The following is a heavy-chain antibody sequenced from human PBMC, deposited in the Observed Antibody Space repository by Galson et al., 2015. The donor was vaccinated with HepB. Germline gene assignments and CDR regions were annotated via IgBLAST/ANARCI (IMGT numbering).Heavy chain of an antibody. J-gene: IGHJ4*02. CDR1: GFTFSSYS. CDR2: ISSSSSYI. D-gene: IGHD5-12*01. V-gene: IGHV3-21*01. Sequence: SLRLSCAASGFTFSSYSMNWVRQAPGKGLEWVSSISSSSSYIYYADSVKGRFTISRDNAKNSLYLQMNSLRAEDTAVYYCARIGYSGYDRYVQDYWGQGTLVTVSS. CDR3: ARIGYSGYDRYVQDY.